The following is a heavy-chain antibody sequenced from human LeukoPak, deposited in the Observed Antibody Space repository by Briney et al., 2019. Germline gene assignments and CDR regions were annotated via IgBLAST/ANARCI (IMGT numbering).Heavy chain of an antibody. J-gene: IGHJ6*03. CDR3: AKSSGLYESYYYMDV. Sequence: GGSLRLSCAASGFTFSSYAMSWVRQAPGKGLEWVSAISGGGGSTYYADSVKGRFTISRDNSKNTLYLQMNSLRAEDTAVYYCAKSSGLYESYYYMDVWGKGTTVTVSS. V-gene: IGHV3-23*01. D-gene: IGHD3-3*01. CDR1: GFTFSSYA. CDR2: ISGGGGST.